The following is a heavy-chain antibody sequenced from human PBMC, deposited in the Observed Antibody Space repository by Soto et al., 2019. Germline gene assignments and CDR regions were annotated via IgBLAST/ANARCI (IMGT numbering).Heavy chain of an antibody. Sequence: PSETLSLTCTVSGGSLSSYYWSWIRQPPGKGLEWIGYIYYSGSTNYNPSLKSRVTISVDTSKNQFSLKLSSVTAADTAVYYCARRYGGNFAYWGQGTLVTPSA. J-gene: IGHJ4*02. D-gene: IGHD3-16*01. CDR3: ARRYGGNFAY. CDR2: IYYSGST. CDR1: GGSLSSYY. V-gene: IGHV4-59*01.